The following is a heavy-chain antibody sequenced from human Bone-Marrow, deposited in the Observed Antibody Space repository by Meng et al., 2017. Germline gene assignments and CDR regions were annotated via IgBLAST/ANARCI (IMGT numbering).Heavy chain of an antibody. V-gene: IGHV3-74*01. CDR2: INSDGSST. CDR3: ARVSENPLWRRYYYYGMDV. J-gene: IGHJ6*02. CDR1: GFTFSSYW. Sequence: GESLKISCAASGFTFSSYWMNWVRQAPGKGLVWVSRINSDGSSTSYADSVRGRFTISRDNSKNTLYLPMNSLRAEDTAVYYCARVSENPLWRRYYYYGMDVWGQGTTVTVSS. D-gene: IGHD3-10*01.